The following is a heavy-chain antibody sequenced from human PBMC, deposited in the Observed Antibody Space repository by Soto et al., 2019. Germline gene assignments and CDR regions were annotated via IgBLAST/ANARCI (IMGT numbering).Heavy chain of an antibody. V-gene: IGHV2-5*02. D-gene: IGHD3-3*01. CDR3: AHRVLRTVFGLVTTTAIYFDF. Sequence: QITLNESGPTVVRPTETLTLTCRFSGFSLTTSGVGVGWIRQSPGKAPEWLALIYWDDDKRYSASLKSRLTTTKDTSKNQLVLTVSYLDPTDTATYYCAHRVLRTVFGLVTTTAIYFDFWGQGTPVAVSS. CDR1: GFSLTTSGVG. J-gene: IGHJ4*02. CDR2: IYWDDDK.